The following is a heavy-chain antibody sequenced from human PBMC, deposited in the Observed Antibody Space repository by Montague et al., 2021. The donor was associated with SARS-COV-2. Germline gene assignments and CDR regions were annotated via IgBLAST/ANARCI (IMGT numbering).Heavy chain of an antibody. D-gene: IGHD6-13*01. J-gene: IGHJ4*02. Sequence: SETLSLTCTVSGGSISSYYWSWIRQPPGKGLEWIGYIYYSGSTNXNPSLKSRVTISVDTSKNQFSLKLSSVTAADTAVYYCARDTEGYISSWYHDYWGQGTPVTVSS. V-gene: IGHV4-59*01. CDR2: IYYSGST. CDR3: ARDTEGYISSWYHDY. CDR1: GGSISSYY.